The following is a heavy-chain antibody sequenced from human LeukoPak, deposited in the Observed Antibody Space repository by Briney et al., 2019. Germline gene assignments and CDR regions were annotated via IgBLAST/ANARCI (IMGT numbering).Heavy chain of an antibody. Sequence: GGSLRLSCAASGFTFSSYSMNWVRQAPGKGLEWVSSISSSSSYIYYADSVKGRFTISRDNAKNSLYLQMNSLRAEDTAVYYCARHSGSGSYSPPDWGQGTLVTVSS. D-gene: IGHD3-10*01. CDR3: ARHSGSGSYSPPD. CDR1: GFTFSSYS. J-gene: IGHJ4*02. CDR2: ISSSSSYI. V-gene: IGHV3-21*01.